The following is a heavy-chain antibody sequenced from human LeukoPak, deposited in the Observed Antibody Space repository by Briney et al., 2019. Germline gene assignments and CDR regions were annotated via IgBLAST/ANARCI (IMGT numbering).Heavy chain of an antibody. V-gene: IGHV3-30*03. J-gene: IGHJ4*02. D-gene: IGHD6-19*01. CDR3: ARDLVYSSGWYAGELDH. Sequence: GRSLRLSCSASGFAFSSNAMHWVRQAPGRGLEWLAVIAYDGSNEDHADSVRGRFTISRDNSKNTLFLQMNSLRPEDTAISYCARDLVYSSGWYAGELDHWGLGTLVIVSS. CDR1: GFAFSSNA. CDR2: IAYDGSNE.